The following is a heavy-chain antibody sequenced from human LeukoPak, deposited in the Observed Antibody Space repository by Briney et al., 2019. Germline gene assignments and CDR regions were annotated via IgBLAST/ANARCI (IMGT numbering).Heavy chain of an antibody. V-gene: IGHV5-10-1*01. CDR3: ARQDLGQYCSGGSCYMDY. Sequence: GESLRISCKGSGYSFTSYWISWVRQMPGKGLEWMGRIDPSDSYTNYSPSFQGHVTISAGKSISTAYLQWSSLKASDTAMYYCARQDLGQYCSGGSCYMDYWGQGTLVTVSS. CDR1: GYSFTSYW. D-gene: IGHD2-15*01. CDR2: IDPSDSYT. J-gene: IGHJ4*02.